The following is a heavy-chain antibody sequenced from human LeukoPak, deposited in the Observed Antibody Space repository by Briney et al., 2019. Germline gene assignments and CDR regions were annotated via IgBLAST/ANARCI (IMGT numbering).Heavy chain of an antibody. Sequence: SVKVSCKASGGTFSSYAISWVRQAPGQGLEWMGGIIPIFCTANYAQKFQGRVTMTRDTSTSTVYMELSSLRSEDTAVYYCARDYGSGSFTPNDAYYYYYYMDVWGKGTTVTISS. CDR3: ARDYGSGSFTPNDAYYYYYYMDV. J-gene: IGHJ6*03. D-gene: IGHD3-10*01. CDR2: IIPIFCTA. V-gene: IGHV1-69*05. CDR1: GGTFSSYA.